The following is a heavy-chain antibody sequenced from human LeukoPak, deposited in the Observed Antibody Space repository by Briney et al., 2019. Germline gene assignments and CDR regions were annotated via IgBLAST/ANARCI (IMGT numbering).Heavy chain of an antibody. D-gene: IGHD6-13*01. CDR1: GFTVSSNY. J-gene: IGHJ6*04. CDR3: AKGHSSTWYGTDV. Sequence: GGSLRLSCAASGFTVSSNYMSWVRQAPGKGLEWVSVIYSGGSTYYADSVKGRFTISRDNSKNTLYLQMNSLRAEDTAVYYCAKGHSSTWYGTDVWGKGTTVTVFS. CDR2: IYSGGST. V-gene: IGHV3-53*01.